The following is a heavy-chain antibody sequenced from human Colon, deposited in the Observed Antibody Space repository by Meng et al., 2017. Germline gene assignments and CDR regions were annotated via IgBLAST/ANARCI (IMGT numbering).Heavy chain of an antibody. V-gene: IGHV4-31*11. Sequence: QVPLQESGPGLVKPSQALSLTCVVPGGSISGDGYYWSWIRQHPGKGLEWIGYVHDSGDTYYKSSLKSRITISIDTSENQFSLKLKSVTAADTAVYYCARDPSNRGAFFDPWGQGTLVTVSS. D-gene: IGHD3-10*01. CDR3: ARDPSNRGAFFDP. CDR2: VHDSGDT. CDR1: GGSISGDGYY. J-gene: IGHJ5*02.